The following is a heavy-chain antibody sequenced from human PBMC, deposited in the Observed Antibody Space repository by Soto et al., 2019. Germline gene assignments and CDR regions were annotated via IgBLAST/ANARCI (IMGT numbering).Heavy chain of an antibody. V-gene: IGHV3-23*01. J-gene: IGHJ4*02. CDR3: AKGELLTGVASFDY. CDR1: GFTFSNYA. CDR2: ISGTGGST. D-gene: IGHD7-27*01. Sequence: EVQMLESGGDLVQPGGSLRLSCAASGFTFSNYAMSWVRQTPGKGLEWVSTISGTGGSTYYADSVKGRFTISRDNSKNTLYLQMNSLRAEDTAIYYCAKGELLTGVASFDYWGLGTLDTVSS.